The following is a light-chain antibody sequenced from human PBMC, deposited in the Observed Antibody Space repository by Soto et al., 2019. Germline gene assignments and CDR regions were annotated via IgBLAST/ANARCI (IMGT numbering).Light chain of an antibody. V-gene: IGLV2-14*01. CDR2: DVK. CDR1: SSDVGAYDY. CDR3: SSYTSSSSVI. J-gene: IGLJ2*01. Sequence: QSALTQPVSVSGSPGQSIAISSTGTSSDVGAYDYVSWYQQHPGKAPKLMIYDVKYRPSGVSNRFSGSKSGNTASLTISGLQAEDEADYYCSSYTSSSSVIFGGGTKVTVL.